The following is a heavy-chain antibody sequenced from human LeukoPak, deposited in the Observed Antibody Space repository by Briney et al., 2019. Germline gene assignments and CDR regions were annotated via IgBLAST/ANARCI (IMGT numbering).Heavy chain of an antibody. D-gene: IGHD6-13*01. CDR1: GDSIRGFY. CDR3: ARVSWYYFDY. Sequence: SQTLSLTCNVSGDSIRGFYWGWIRQPPGKGLEWIGRIYTSGSTNYNPSLKSRVTISVDTSKNQFSLKLSSVTAADTAVYYCARVSWYYFDYWGQGTLVTVSS. J-gene: IGHJ4*02. V-gene: IGHV4-4*08. CDR2: IYTSGST.